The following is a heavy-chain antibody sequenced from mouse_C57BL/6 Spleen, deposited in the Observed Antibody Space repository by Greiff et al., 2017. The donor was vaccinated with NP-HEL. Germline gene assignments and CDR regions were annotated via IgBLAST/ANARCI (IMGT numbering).Heavy chain of an antibody. D-gene: IGHD4-1*01. CDR3: ASPWDVGGFDY. CDR2: IYPGDGDT. J-gene: IGHJ2*01. Sequence: VQLQQSGAELVKPGASVKISCKASGYAFSSYWMNWVKQRPGKGLEWIGQIYPGDGDTNYNGKFKGKATLTADKSSSTAYMQLSSLTSEDSAVYFGASPWDVGGFDYWGQGTTLTVSS. V-gene: IGHV1-80*01. CDR1: GYAFSSYW.